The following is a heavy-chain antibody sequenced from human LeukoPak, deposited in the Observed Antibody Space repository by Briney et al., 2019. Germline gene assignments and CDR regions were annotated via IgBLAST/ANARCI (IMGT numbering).Heavy chain of an antibody. D-gene: IGHD1-1*01. CDR1: GYRFTRYG. CDR2: ISGYNGNT. J-gene: IGHJ6*03. Sequence: AAVEISFKAPGYRFTRYGISWVRPAPGQGGEWMGWISGYNGNTNYAQKLQGRVTMTTDTSTSIAYMELRSPRSDDTAVYYCARGGTGYYYYMDVWGKGTTVTISS. CDR3: ARGGTGYYYYMDV. V-gene: IGHV1-18*01.